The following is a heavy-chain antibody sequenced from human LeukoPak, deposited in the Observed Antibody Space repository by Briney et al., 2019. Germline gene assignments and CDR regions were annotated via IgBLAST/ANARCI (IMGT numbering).Heavy chain of an antibody. J-gene: IGHJ4*02. CDR1: GFTFSSYA. V-gene: IGHV3-23*01. CDR2: ISGSGGST. Sequence: GGSLRLSCAASGFTFSSYAMSWVRQAPGKGLEWVSSISGSGGSTYYTDSVKGRFTISRDNSKNTLHLRMNSLRAEDTAVYYCAKGVVPAAYRYYFDYWGQGTLVTVS. CDR3: AKGVVPAAYRYYFDY. D-gene: IGHD2-2*01.